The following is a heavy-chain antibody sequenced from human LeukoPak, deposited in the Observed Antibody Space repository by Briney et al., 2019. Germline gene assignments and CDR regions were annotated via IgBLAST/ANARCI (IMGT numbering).Heavy chain of an antibody. Sequence: GASVKVSCKASGYTFTGYYMHWVRQAPGQGLEWMGWINPNSGGTNYAQKFQGRVTMTRDTSISTAYMELSRLRSDDTAVYYCARDLVVPASYSPDYYYYYGMDVWGQGTTVTVSS. J-gene: IGHJ6*02. D-gene: IGHD2-2*01. CDR3: ARDLVVPASYSPDYYYYYGMDV. CDR2: INPNSGGT. CDR1: GYTFTGYY. V-gene: IGHV1-2*02.